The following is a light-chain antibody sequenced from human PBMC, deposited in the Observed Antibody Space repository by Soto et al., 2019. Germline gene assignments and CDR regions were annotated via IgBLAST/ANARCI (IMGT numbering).Light chain of an antibody. CDR1: SSDVGGYNY. J-gene: IGLJ1*01. CDR3: SSYTSTSTLHYV. V-gene: IGLV2-14*01. Sequence: QSVLTQPASVSGSPGQSITISCTGTSSDVGGYNYVSWYQQHPGKAPKLMIYDVNNRPSGVSNRFSGSKSGNTASLTISWLQAEDEADYYCSSYTSTSTLHYVFGTGTKVTVL. CDR2: DVN.